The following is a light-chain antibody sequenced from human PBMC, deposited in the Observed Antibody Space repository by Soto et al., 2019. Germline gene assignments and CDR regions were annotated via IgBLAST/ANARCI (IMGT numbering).Light chain of an antibody. V-gene: IGKV1-39*01. CDR2: GAT. CDR1: QTVTRY. Sequence: DIQLTQFSSFLSASVGGRGTISFRASQTVTRYLHWFQQKPGKAPKLVIFGATNLQTGVSSRFTGSGSGTDFTLTISGLQPEDFATYYCHQTYDTLWTFGQGTKV. J-gene: IGKJ1*01. CDR3: HQTYDTLWT.